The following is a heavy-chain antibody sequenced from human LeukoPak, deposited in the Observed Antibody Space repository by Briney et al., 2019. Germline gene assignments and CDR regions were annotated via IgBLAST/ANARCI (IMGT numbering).Heavy chain of an antibody. CDR3: AKSMSTVTTSPF. D-gene: IGHD4-17*01. CDR1: GFTFSSYA. J-gene: IGHJ4*02. Sequence: WGSLRLSCAASGFTFSSYAMSWVRQAPGKGLEWVSTIGCTGSNTYYTAPVKGRFTISRDTSKNTLHLLITGTRADDTAVYYCAKSMSTVTTSPFWGQGTLVTVSS. V-gene: IGHV3-23*01. CDR2: IGCTGSNT.